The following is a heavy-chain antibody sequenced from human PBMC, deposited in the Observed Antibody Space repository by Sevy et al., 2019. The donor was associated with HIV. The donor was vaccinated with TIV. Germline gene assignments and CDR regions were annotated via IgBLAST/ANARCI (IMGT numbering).Heavy chain of an antibody. D-gene: IGHD2-15*01. Sequence: GESLKISCKGSGYSFTNYWIGWVRQMPGKGLELMGIIYPGDSDTRYSPSFQGQVTISADKSISTAYLQWRGLGASDTAMYYCARFGSYRLAYYGMDVWGQGTTVTVSS. V-gene: IGHV5-51*01. CDR3: ARFGSYRLAYYGMDV. CDR1: GYSFTNYW. CDR2: IYPGDSDT. J-gene: IGHJ6*02.